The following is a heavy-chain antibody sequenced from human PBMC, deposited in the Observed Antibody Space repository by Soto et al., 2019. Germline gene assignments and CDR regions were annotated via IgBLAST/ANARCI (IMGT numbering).Heavy chain of an antibody. CDR3: ARAGSVGATRDAFDI. Sequence: XXTLSLPCTVSGGSISSYYWSWILQPPGKGLEWIGYIYYSGSTNYNPSLKSRVTISVDTSKNQFSLKLSSVTAADTAVYYCARAGSVGATRDAFDIWGQGTMVTVSS. J-gene: IGHJ3*02. CDR1: GGSISSYY. CDR2: IYYSGST. V-gene: IGHV4-59*01. D-gene: IGHD1-26*01.